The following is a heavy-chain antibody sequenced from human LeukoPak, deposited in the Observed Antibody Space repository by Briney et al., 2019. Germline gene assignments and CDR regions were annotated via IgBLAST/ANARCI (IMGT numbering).Heavy chain of an antibody. CDR3: ARDSRDSSSSADY. V-gene: IGHV1-69*13. CDR2: IIPIFGTA. J-gene: IGHJ4*02. D-gene: IGHD6-6*01. CDR1: GGTFSSYA. Sequence: ASVKVSCKASGGTFSSYAISWVRQAPGQGLEWMGGIIPIFGTANYAQKFQGRVAITADESTSTAYMELSSLRSEDTAVYYCARDSRDSSSSADYWGQGTLVTVSS.